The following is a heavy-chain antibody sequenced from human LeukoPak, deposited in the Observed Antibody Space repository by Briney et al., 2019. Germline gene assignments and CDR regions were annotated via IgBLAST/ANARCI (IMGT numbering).Heavy chain of an antibody. CDR1: GGSISSYY. D-gene: IGHD5-12*01. J-gene: IGHJ4*02. CDR2: IYYSGST. CDR3: ARDTHGYSGYDSWGYFVY. V-gene: IGHV4-59*01. Sequence: SETLSLTCTVSGGSISSYYWSWIRQPPGKGLEWIGYIYYSGSTNYNPSLKSRVTISVDTSKNQFSLKLSSVTAADTAVYYCARDTHGYSGYDSWGYFVYWGQGTLVTVSS.